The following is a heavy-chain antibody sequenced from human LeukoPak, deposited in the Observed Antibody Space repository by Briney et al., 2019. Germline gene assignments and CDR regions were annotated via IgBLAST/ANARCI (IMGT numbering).Heavy chain of an antibody. Sequence: GGSLRLSCAASGFTFSSYAMHWVRQAPGKGLEYASAISSNGGSTYYANSVKGRFTISRDNSKNTLYLQMGSLRAEDMAVYYCARASDFWSGYGAFDIWGQGTMVTVSS. D-gene: IGHD3-3*01. V-gene: IGHV3-64*01. J-gene: IGHJ3*02. CDR1: GFTFSSYA. CDR3: ARASDFWSGYGAFDI. CDR2: ISSNGGST.